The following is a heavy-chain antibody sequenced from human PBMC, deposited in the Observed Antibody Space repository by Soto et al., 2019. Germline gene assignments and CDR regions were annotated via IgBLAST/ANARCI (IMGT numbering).Heavy chain of an antibody. D-gene: IGHD5-12*01. V-gene: IGHV4-61*01. CDR1: GDSVTSGSHY. J-gene: IGHJ6*02. Sequence: PSETLSLTCTVSGDSVTSGSHYWSWIRQPPGKGLEYIGYIFYSENTSYHPSLKSRVTISVDTSKNQFSLKLSSVTAADTALYYCARVTAEMAKIGYYYSYGVDVWGQGTTVTVSS. CDR2: IFYSENT. CDR3: ARVTAEMAKIGYYYSYGVDV.